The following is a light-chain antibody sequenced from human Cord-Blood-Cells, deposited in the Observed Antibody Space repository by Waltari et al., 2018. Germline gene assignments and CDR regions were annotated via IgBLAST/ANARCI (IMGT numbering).Light chain of an antibody. CDR3: CSYAGSYTWV. V-gene: IGLV2-11*01. J-gene: IGLJ3*02. Sequence: QSALTQPRSLSRSPGQPVTTPCTGTSSDVGGYNYVSWYQQHTGKAPKPMIYDVSKRPSGVPDRFSGSKSGNTASLTISGLQAEDEADYYCCSYAGSYTWVFGGGTKLTVL. CDR1: SSDVGGYNY. CDR2: DVS.